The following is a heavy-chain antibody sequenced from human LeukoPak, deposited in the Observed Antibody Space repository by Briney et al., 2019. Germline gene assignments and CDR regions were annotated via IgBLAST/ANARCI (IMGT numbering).Heavy chain of an antibody. D-gene: IGHD3/OR15-3a*01. V-gene: IGHV5-51*01. CDR2: IYPGDSDT. J-gene: IGHJ5*01. CDR1: GFRFTSYW. CDR3: ARRTYDVLTGTPSSVRKNWFDS. Sequence: GESLKISCQGSGFRFTSYWIARVRQTPEKGLEWMGIIYPGDSDTNYSPSFRDQVTISADTSVNTAYLHWSSLKVSDTAMYYCARRTYDVLTGTPSSVRKNWFDSWGQGTLVTVSS.